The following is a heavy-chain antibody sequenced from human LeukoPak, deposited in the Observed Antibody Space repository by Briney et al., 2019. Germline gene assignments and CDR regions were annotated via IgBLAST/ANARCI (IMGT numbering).Heavy chain of an antibody. Sequence: GGSLRLSCAASGFTFSSYAMHWVRQAPGKGLEWVAFIHYDGSNNYYADSVKGRFTISRDNSKNTLYLQMNTLRADDAAVYYCAKDHGSSDWYYFDYWGQGTLVTVSS. CDR3: AKDHGSSDWYYFDY. CDR1: GFTFSSYA. D-gene: IGHD6-13*01. J-gene: IGHJ4*02. CDR2: IHYDGSNN. V-gene: IGHV3-30*02.